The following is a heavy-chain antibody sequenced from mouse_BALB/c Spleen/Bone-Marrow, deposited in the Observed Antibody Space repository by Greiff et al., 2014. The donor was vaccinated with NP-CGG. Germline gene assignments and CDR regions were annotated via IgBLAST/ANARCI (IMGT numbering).Heavy chain of an antibody. Sequence: EVKVEESGGGLVKPGGSLKLSCAASGFIFSYYAMSWVRQSPEKRLEWVAEISSGGSYTYYPDTVTGRFTISRGNAKNTLYLEMSSLRSEDTAMYYCTRDRGDYWGQGTSVTVSS. CDR2: ISSGGSYT. CDR3: TRDRGDY. D-gene: IGHD3-1*01. J-gene: IGHJ4*01. CDR1: GFIFSYYA. V-gene: IGHV5-9-4*01.